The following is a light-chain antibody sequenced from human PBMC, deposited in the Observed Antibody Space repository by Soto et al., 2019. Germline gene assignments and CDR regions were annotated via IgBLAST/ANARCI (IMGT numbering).Light chain of an antibody. CDR1: QSVTSTY. CDR2: ATS. CDR3: QDSSTSPWP. J-gene: IGKJ1*01. V-gene: IGKV3-20*01. Sequence: TQSPGTLSLSPGERATLSCRAVQSVTSTYMAWYQQKPGQARRLLIYATSFRATGIPDRFRGSGSGTDFTLTISSLEPEDSAVYYCQDSSTSPWPFGQGTKVDIK.